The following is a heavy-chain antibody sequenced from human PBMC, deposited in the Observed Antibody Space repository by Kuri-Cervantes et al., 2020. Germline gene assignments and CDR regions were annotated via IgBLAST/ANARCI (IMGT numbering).Heavy chain of an antibody. CDR2: ISGDSYYI. V-gene: IGHV3-21*01. D-gene: IGHD5-24*01. Sequence: GESLKISCAASGFTFSSYGMHWVRQAPGKGLEWVSSISGDSYYIYYRDSVKGRFTVSRDNADNSLFLQMKSLRAEDTAVYYCARDGYNPFDYWGQGTLVTVSS. CDR1: GFTFSSYG. J-gene: IGHJ4*02. CDR3: ARDGYNPFDY.